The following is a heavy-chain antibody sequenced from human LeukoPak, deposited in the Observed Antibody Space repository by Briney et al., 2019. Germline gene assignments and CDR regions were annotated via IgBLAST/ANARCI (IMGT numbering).Heavy chain of an antibody. V-gene: IGHV4-4*07. D-gene: IGHD2-21*02. CDR2: MYTSGST. Sequence: KPSETLSLTCTVSGGSISSYYWSWIRQPAGKGLEWIGRMYTSGSTNYNPSLKSRVTMSVDTSKNQFSLKLTSVTAADTAVYYCARDWSSTAVVTATNYDAFDIWGQGTMVTVSS. J-gene: IGHJ3*02. CDR1: GGSISSYY. CDR3: ARDWSSTAVVTATNYDAFDI.